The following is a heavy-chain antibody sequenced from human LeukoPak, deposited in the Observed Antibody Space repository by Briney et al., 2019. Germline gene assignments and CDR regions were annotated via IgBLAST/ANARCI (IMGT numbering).Heavy chain of an antibody. J-gene: IGHJ4*02. CDR2: INPNSGGT. D-gene: IGHD4-17*01. CDR1: GYTFTGYY. Sequence: GASVKVSCKASGYTFTGYYMHWVRQAPGQGLEWMGWINPNSGGTNYAQKFQGRVTMTRDTSISTAYMELSRLRSDDTAVYYCARAYGGNPRRPFDYWGQGTLVTVSS. V-gene: IGHV1-2*02. CDR3: ARAYGGNPRRPFDY.